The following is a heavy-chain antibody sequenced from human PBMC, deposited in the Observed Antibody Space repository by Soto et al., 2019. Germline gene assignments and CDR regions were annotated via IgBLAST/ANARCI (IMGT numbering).Heavy chain of an antibody. D-gene: IGHD3-22*01. CDR2: ITAVGYST. J-gene: IGHJ4*02. CDR3: AKSAPSSSRGYQYDFDY. V-gene: IGHV3-23*01. Sequence: WVSRRLSCSFCGFAFISHAIRLVRQATGKGLEWVSSITAVGYSTYYADSVKGRFGISRDNSKNTLYLQMNGLKVGDTAVYYCAKSAPSSSRGYQYDFDYWGQGTLVTVSS. CDR1: GFAFISHA.